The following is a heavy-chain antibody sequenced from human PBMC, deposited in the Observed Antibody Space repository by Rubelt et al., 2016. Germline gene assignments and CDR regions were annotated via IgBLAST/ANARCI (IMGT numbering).Heavy chain of an antibody. D-gene: IGHD3-10*01. Sequence: YYSGSTNYNPSLKSRVTISVDTSKNQFSLKLSSVTAADTAVYYCARDLVYYGSGSYYVGAFDIWGQGTMVTVSS. CDR2: YYSGST. J-gene: IGHJ3*02. CDR3: ARDLVYYGSGSYYVGAFDI. V-gene: IGHV4-59*01.